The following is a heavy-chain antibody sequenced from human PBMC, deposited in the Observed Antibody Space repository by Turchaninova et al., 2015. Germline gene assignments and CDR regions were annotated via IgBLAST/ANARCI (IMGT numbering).Heavy chain of an antibody. CDR1: GYTFASYY. CDR2: VNPSGGST. D-gene: IGHD2-2*01. CDR3: ARRKCSGTSCYFDY. J-gene: IGHJ4*02. V-gene: IGHV1-46*01. Sequence: QVQLVQPGAAVQQPGASVTVSCKASGYTFASYYRHWVRLAPGQGLEWMGTVNPSGGSTNYAQKFQGRVTMTRDTSTSTVYMELSSLRSEDTAVYYCARRKCSGTSCYFDYWGQGTLVTVSS.